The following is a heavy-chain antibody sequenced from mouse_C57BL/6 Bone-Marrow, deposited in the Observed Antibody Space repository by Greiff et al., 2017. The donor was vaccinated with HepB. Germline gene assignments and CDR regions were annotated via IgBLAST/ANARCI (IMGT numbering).Heavy chain of an antibody. CDR2: IDPETGGT. CDR1: GYTFTDYE. V-gene: IGHV1-15*01. CDR3: TRSRFLYAMDY. J-gene: IGHJ4*01. Sequence: QVQLQQSGAELVRPGASVTLSCKASGYTFTDYEMHWVKQTPVHGLEWIGAIDPETGGTAYNQKFKGKAILTADKSSSTAYMELRSLTSEDSAVYYCTRSRFLYAMDYWGQGTSVTVSS.